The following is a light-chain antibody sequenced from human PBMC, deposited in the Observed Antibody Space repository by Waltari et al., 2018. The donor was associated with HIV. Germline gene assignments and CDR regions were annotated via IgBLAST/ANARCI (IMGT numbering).Light chain of an antibody. CDR3: SSYTSSSTLYV. V-gene: IGLV2-14*01. Sequence: SALTQPASVSGSPGQSITISCTGTSSYVGGYNYVSCYQQHPGKAPKRMIYDVSNRPSGVSNRFSVSKSGNTASLTISGLQAEDEADYYCSSYTSSSTLYVFGTGTKVTVL. CDR2: DVS. J-gene: IGLJ1*01. CDR1: SSYVGGYNY.